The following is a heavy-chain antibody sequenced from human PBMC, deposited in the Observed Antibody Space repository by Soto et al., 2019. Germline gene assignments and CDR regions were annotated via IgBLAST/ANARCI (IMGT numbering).Heavy chain of an antibody. Sequence: SETLSLTCTVSGGSISTFYWGWIRQPPGKGLEWIGYIYSSGTTNYNPSLKSRVTISVDTSKSQLSLKLTSVTAADTAVYYCARVGPYSSNRYYYYYGMDVWGQGTTVTVSS. CDR1: GGSISTFY. V-gene: IGHV4-59*01. D-gene: IGHD6-13*01. CDR3: ARVGPYSSNRYYYYYGMDV. CDR2: IYSSGTT. J-gene: IGHJ6*02.